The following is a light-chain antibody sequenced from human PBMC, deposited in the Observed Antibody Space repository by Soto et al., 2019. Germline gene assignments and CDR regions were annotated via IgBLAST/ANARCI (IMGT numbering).Light chain of an antibody. CDR1: QSIGSW. CDR2: QAS. V-gene: IGKV1-5*03. Sequence: DIQMTQSPSTLSASVGDRITITCRASQSIGSWLAWYQQKPGKAPKLLIYQASNLESGVPLSFSGSGSGTEFTLTISSLQPDDSATYYCQQYNTYPYTFGQGTKLEIK. CDR3: QQYNTYPYT. J-gene: IGKJ2*01.